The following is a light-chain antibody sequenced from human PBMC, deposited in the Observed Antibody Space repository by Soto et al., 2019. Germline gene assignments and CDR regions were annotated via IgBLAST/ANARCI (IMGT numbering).Light chain of an antibody. CDR2: QTS. V-gene: IGKV3D-15*01. J-gene: IGKJ1*01. CDR1: QYINTR. CDR3: QQYNSWLWT. Sequence: EIVLTQSPATLSSFPSDRVTLSCRASQYINTRLAWYQHRPGQSPRLLIYQTSLRAAGIPAKFSASGSGTEFTLIISSLQSEDSAVYYCQQYNSWLWTFGQGTKVDIK.